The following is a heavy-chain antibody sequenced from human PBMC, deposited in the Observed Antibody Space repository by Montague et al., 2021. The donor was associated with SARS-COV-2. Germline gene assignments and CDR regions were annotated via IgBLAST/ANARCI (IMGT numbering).Heavy chain of an antibody. V-gene: IGHV4-31*03. D-gene: IGHD5-12*01. J-gene: IGHJ4*02. CDR2: IYYTGST. Sequence: TLSLTCTVSGGSMNSGGYYWSWIRQHPGKGLEWIGYIYYTGSTFYNPSLKSRLTMSVDTSQNQFSLRLISVTAADTAVYYCARGRGYTGYDSDWGQGTLVTVT. CDR1: GGSMNSGGYY. CDR3: ARGRGYTGYDSD.